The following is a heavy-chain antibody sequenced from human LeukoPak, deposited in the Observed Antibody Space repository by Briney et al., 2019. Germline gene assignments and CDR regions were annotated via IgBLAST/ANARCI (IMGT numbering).Heavy chain of an antibody. V-gene: IGHV3-23*01. CDR2: ISGSGGST. CDR1: GFTFFNYW. D-gene: IGHD1-26*01. J-gene: IGHJ4*02. Sequence: GGSLRLSCAASGFTFFNYWMSWVRQAPGKGLGWVSAISGSGGSTYYADSVKGRFTISRDNSKNTLYLQMNSLRAEDTAVYYCAKSPFGGSYFDYFDYWGQGTLVTVSS. CDR3: AKSPFGGSYFDYFDY.